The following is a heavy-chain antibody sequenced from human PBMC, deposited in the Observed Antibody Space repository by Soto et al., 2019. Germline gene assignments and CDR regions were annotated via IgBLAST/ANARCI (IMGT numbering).Heavy chain of an antibody. J-gene: IGHJ6*02. V-gene: IGHV3-74*01. CDR3: ARGRPYGMDV. CDR2: IDSDGSST. Sequence: EVPLVESGGGLVQPGGSLRVSCAASGFTFGSYWVNWVRQAPGKGLVWVSRIDSDGSSTTYADSVKGRFTTSRDNAKNTLYLQMSSLRVEDTAVYYCARGRPYGMDVWGQGTTVTVSS. CDR1: GFTFGSYW.